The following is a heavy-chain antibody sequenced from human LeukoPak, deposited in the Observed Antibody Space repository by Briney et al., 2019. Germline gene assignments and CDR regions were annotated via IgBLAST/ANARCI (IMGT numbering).Heavy chain of an antibody. D-gene: IGHD3-10*01. J-gene: IGHJ4*02. CDR2: INPNSGGT. CDR1: GYTFTGYY. V-gene: IGHV1-2*02. CDR3: ARVDVLLWFGESDNFDY. Sequence: ASVKVSCKASGYTFTGYYMHWVRQAPGQGLEWMGWINPNSGGTNYAQKFQGRVTMTRDTSISTAYMELSRLRSDDTAVYYCARVDVLLWFGESDNFDYWGQGTLVTVSS.